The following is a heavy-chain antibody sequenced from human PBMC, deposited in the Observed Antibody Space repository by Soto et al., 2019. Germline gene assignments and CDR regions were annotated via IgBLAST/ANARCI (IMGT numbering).Heavy chain of an antibody. CDR2: INPSGGST. CDR3: ARGGGDNWNDPFFDY. D-gene: IGHD1-20*01. J-gene: IGHJ4*02. Sequence: ASVKVSCKASGYTFTSYYMHWVRQAPGQGLEWMRIINPSGGSTSYAQKFQGRVTMTRDTSTSTVYMELSSLRSEDTAVYYCARGGGDNWNDPFFDYWGQGXLVTVYS. V-gene: IGHV1-46*01. CDR1: GYTFTSYY.